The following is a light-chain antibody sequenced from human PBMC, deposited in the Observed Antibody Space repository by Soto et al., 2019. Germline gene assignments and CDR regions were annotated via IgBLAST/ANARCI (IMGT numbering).Light chain of an antibody. J-gene: IGKJ3*01. V-gene: IGKV3-20*01. CDR1: QSVSSSY. CDR3: QQYGSSQA. Sequence: EIVLTQSPGTLSLFPGERATLSCRASQSVSSSYLAWYQQKPGQAPRLLIYGASSRATGIPDRFSGSGSGTDFTLTISRLEPEDFAVYYCQQYGSSQAFGPGTKVDIK. CDR2: GAS.